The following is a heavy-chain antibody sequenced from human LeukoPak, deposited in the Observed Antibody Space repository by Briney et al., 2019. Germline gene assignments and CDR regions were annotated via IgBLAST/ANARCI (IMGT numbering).Heavy chain of an antibody. CDR2: VSAYNGNT. CDR3: ARGEPYYYDSSGIWDDY. Sequence: GASVKVSCKASGYTFTSYGISWVRQAPGQGLEWMGWVSAYNGNTNYAQKLQGRVTMTTDTSTSTAYMELRSLRSDDTAVYYCARGEPYYYDSSGIWDDYWGQGTLVTVSS. J-gene: IGHJ4*02. D-gene: IGHD3-22*01. CDR1: GYTFTSYG. V-gene: IGHV1-18*01.